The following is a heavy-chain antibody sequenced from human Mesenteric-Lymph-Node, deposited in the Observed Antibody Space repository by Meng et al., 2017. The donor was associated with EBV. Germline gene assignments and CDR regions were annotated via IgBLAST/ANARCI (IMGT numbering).Heavy chain of an antibody. CDR3: AQTEGVIDVGYVY. D-gene: IGHD3-16*02. CDR2: IYSDDDK. J-gene: IGHJ4*02. Sequence: QITLRGSGPTLVKPTGPLTLTCPFSGFSLTTTAVGLGWFRQPPGKALEWVAVIYSDDDKRYSPSLKSRLTITKDTSKNQVVLIMANMDPVDTATYYCAQTEGVIDVGYVYWGQGILVTVSS. CDR1: GFSLTTTAVG. V-gene: IGHV2-5*02.